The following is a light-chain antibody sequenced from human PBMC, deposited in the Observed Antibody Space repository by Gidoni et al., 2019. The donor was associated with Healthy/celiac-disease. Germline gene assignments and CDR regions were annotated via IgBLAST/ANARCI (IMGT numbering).Light chain of an antibody. CDR3: QQYNNWPRT. J-gene: IGKJ1*01. CDR2: GAS. Sequence: EIVMTQSPATLSVSTGERATLSCRASQSVSSNFAWYQQKPGKAPRLLIYGASTRDTGIPARFSGSGSGTEFTLTISSLQSEDFAVYYCQQYNNWPRTFGQGTKVEIK. V-gene: IGKV3-15*01. CDR1: QSVSSN.